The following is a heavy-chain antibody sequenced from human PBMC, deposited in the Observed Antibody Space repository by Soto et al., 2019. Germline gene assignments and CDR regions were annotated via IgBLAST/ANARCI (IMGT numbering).Heavy chain of an antibody. J-gene: IGHJ3*01. Sequence: QVQLVESGGGVVQPERSLRLSCVATGLTFRNYGIHWVRQAPGRGLEWVAVIWHDGSQKYSADSVRGRFTISRDNSKNTVYLQMNSLRAADTAVYYCEGRDDPFHVWGQGTMVTVSS. V-gene: IGHV3-33*01. CDR2: IWHDGSQK. CDR3: EGRDDPFHV. CDR1: GLTFRNYG.